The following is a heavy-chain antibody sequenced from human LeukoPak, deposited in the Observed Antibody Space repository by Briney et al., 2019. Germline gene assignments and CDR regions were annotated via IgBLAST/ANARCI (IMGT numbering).Heavy chain of an antibody. J-gene: IGHJ4*02. CDR3: AKDVGKWESLHFFDY. D-gene: IGHD1-26*01. Sequence: PGGSLRLSCAASGFTFDSYAMSWVRQAPGKGLEWVSTISGSGGSTYYADSVKGRLTISRDNSKNTLHLQMNSLRGDDTAVYYCAKDVGKWESLHFFDYWGQGTLVTVSS. V-gene: IGHV3-23*01. CDR2: ISGSGGST. CDR1: GFTFDSYA.